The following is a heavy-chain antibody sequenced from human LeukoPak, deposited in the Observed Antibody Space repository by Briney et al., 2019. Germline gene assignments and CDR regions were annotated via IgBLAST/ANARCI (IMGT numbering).Heavy chain of an antibody. J-gene: IGHJ4*02. CDR1: GFTFSSYS. CDR2: ISSSSSTI. Sequence: GGSLRLSCAASGFTFSSYSMNWVRQAPGKGQEWVSYISSSSSTIYYADSVKGRFTISRDNSKNTLYLQMNSLRAEDTAVYYCAKPGNYYDSSGSLDYWGQGTLVTVSS. V-gene: IGHV3-48*01. CDR3: AKPGNYYDSSGSLDY. D-gene: IGHD3-22*01.